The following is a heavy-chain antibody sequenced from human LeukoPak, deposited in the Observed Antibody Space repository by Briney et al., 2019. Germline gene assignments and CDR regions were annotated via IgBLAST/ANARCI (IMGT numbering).Heavy chain of an antibody. J-gene: IGHJ4*02. D-gene: IGHD6-19*01. V-gene: IGHV3-48*01. Sequence: PGGSLRLSCAASGFTFSGLSMIWVRQAPGKGLEWLSYISSGSGSIYYADSVKGRFTISRDNAKNSLYLQMNSLRTEDTAVYYCATLNSSGWTGWGQGTLVTVSS. CDR1: GFTFSGLS. CDR2: ISSGSGSI. CDR3: ATLNSSGWTG.